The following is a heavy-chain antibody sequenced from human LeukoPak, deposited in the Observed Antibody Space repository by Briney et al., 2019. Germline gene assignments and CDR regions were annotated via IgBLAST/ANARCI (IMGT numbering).Heavy chain of an antibody. CDR2: IIPILGIA. V-gene: IGHV1-69*04. CDR3: ARVNGDYGDLHY. J-gene: IGHJ4*02. D-gene: IGHD4-17*01. Sequence: ASVKVSCKASGGTFSSYAISWVRQAPGQGLEWMGRIIPILGIANYAQKFQGRVTITADKSTSTAYMELSSLRSEDTAVYYCARVNGDYGDLHYWGQGTLVTVSS. CDR1: GGTFSSYA.